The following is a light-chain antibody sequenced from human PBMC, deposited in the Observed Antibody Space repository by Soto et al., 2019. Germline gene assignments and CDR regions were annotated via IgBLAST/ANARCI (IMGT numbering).Light chain of an antibody. Sequence: EIVLTPSPATLSLSPVEGATLSCRASQSVGSYLAWYQQRPGQAPRLLIYGASSRATGIPDRFSGGGSGAEYTLTISSLQSEDSAIYYCQQYFEWPPMTFGQGTKVDIK. V-gene: IGKV3D-15*01. CDR3: QQYFEWPPMT. J-gene: IGKJ1*01. CDR2: GAS. CDR1: QSVGSY.